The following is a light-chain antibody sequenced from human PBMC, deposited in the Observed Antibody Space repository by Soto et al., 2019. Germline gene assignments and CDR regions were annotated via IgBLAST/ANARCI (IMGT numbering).Light chain of an antibody. J-gene: IGKJ1*01. V-gene: IGKV3-20*01. CDR3: QQYGSSPPWT. CDR2: GAS. CDR1: QSVSSSY. Sequence: EIGLTKSQGTLSLSPGERATLSCRASQSVSSSYLAWYQQKPGQAPRLLIYGASSRATGIPDRFSGSGSGTDFTLTISRLEPEDFAVYYCQQYGSSPPWTFGQGTKVDI.